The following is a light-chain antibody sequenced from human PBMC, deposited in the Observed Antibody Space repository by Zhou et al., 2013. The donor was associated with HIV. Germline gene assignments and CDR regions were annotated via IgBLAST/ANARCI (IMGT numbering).Light chain of an antibody. CDR2: AAS. V-gene: IGKV1-39*01. CDR1: QSINTY. Sequence: DIQMTQSPSSLSASVGDRVTITCRASQSINTYLNWYQHKPGKPPKLLIYAASSLQGGVPSRFSASGSGTHFTLTISSLQPEDFATYYCQQSYSTPPLTFGGGTKVEIK. CDR3: QQSYSTPPLT. J-gene: IGKJ4*01.